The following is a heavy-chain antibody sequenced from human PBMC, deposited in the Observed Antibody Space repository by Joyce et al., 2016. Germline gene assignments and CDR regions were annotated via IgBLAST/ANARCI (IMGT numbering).Heavy chain of an antibody. CDR1: GGSISSNTYY. CDR3: ARQEDFFGLGSFWSK. J-gene: IGHJ4*02. Sequence: QLQLQESGPGLVKPSETLSLICTVSGGSISSNTYYWAWIREPPGIGLEWIGSIYFSGSPYCSPSLKTRVSISVDTTKNQFSLKLRSVTAADTALYYCARQEDFFGLGSFWSKWGQGTLVTVSS. V-gene: IGHV4-39*01. CDR2: IYFSGSP. D-gene: IGHD3-10*01.